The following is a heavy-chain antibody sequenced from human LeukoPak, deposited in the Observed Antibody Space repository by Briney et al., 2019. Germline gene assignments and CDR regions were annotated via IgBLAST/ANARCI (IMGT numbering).Heavy chain of an antibody. CDR3: ARGGYSYYYFGY. J-gene: IGHJ4*02. V-gene: IGHV4-59*01. Sequence: SETLSLTCAVSGGSISSSYWSWIRQPPGKGLEWIGYIYYSGSTIYNPSLKSRGTISVDTSKNHFSLKLSSVTAADTAVYYCARGGYSYYYFGYWGQGTLVTVSS. CDR2: IYYSGST. CDR1: GGSISSSY. D-gene: IGHD5-18*01.